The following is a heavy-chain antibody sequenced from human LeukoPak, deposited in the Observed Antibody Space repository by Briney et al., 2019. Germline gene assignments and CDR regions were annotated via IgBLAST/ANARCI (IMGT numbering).Heavy chain of an antibody. CDR3: ARVEGMRNFDY. CDR2: IYYSGST. D-gene: IGHD1-1*01. Sequence: SETLSLTCTVSGGSISSGDYYWSWIPQPPGKGLEWIGYIYYSGSTYYNPSLKSRVTISVDTSKNQFSLKLSSVTAADTAVYYCARVEGMRNFDYWGQGTLVTVSS. J-gene: IGHJ4*02. V-gene: IGHV4-30-4*08. CDR1: GGSISSGDYY.